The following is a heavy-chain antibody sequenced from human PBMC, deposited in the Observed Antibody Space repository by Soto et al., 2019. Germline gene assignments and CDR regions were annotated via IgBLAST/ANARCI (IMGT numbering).Heavy chain of an antibody. CDR2: IIPILGIA. J-gene: IGHJ4*02. CDR3: AREPLYGYYFDY. D-gene: IGHD4-17*01. V-gene: IGHV1-69*04. Sequence: SVKVSCKASGGTFSSYTISWVRQAPGQGLEWMGRIIPILGIANYAQKFQGRVAITGDKSTSTAYMELSSLRSEDTAVYYCAREPLYGYYFDYWGQGTLVTVSS. CDR1: GGTFSSYT.